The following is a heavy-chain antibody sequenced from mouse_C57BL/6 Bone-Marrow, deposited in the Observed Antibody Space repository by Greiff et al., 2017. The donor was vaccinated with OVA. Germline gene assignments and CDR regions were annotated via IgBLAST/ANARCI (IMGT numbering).Heavy chain of an antibody. D-gene: IGHD1-1*01. Sequence: EVKLVESGGGLVQPKGSLKLSCAASGFSFNTYAMNWVRQDPGKGLEWVARIRSKSNNYATYYADSVKDRFTISRDDSESMLYLQMNNLKTEDTAMYYCVRQGYGSSHWYFDVWGTGTTVTVSS. CDR2: IRSKSNNYAT. CDR3: VRQGYGSSHWYFDV. V-gene: IGHV10-1*01. CDR1: GFSFNTYA. J-gene: IGHJ1*03.